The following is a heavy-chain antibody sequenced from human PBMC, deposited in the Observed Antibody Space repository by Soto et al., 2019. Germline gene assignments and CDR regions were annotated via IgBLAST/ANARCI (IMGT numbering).Heavy chain of an antibody. V-gene: IGHV1-18*01. J-gene: IGHJ5*02. CDR1: GYTITSYG. D-gene: IGHD3-22*01. CDR3: VRDPAYYYDSSGYYDP. CDR2: ISAYNDNP. Sequence: QVQLVQSGAEVKKPGASVKVSCKASGYTITSYGIIWVRQAPGQGLEWMGWISAYNDNPNYAQKLQGRVTMSTDTSTSTAYMELRSLRSDDTAVYYCVRDPAYYYDSSGYYDPWGQGTLVTVSS.